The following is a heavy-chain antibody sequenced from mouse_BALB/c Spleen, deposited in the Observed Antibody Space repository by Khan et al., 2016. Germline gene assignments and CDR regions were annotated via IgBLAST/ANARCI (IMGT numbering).Heavy chain of an antibody. CDR1: GDSITSGY. V-gene: IGHV3-8*02. J-gene: IGHJ2*01. CDR3: STYDGYFCDY. Sequence: EVKLLESGPSLVKPSQTLSLTCSVTGDSITSGYWNWIRKFPGNKFEYMGYISYSGTTYYNPSLKSRISITRDTSKNQFYLQLNSVTAEDTATYYCSTYDGYFCDYWGQGTTLTVSS. D-gene: IGHD2-3*01. CDR2: ISYSGTT.